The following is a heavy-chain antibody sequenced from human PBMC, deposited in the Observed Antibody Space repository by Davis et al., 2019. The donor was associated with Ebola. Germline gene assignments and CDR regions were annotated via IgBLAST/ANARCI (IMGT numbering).Heavy chain of an antibody. CDR2: INPNSGGT. Sequence: ASVKVSCKASGYTFTGYYMHWVRQAPGQGLEWMGRINPNSGGTNYAQKFQGRVTMTRDTSISTAYMELSSLRSEDTAVYYCASYDYGDHDYWGQGTLVTVSS. D-gene: IGHD4-17*01. CDR3: ASYDYGDHDY. V-gene: IGHV1-2*06. J-gene: IGHJ4*02. CDR1: GYTFTGYY.